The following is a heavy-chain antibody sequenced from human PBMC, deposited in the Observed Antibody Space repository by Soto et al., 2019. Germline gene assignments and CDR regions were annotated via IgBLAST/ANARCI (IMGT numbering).Heavy chain of an antibody. D-gene: IGHD4-17*01. J-gene: IGHJ6*01. CDR3: ARGDNDHGNLRYKYNMDV. Sequence: QEELVESGGGVVQPGRSLRLSCTASGFTFNAFAMHWVRQAPGKGLEWVAVISFDGLNKYYPDSVKGRFVISRANSNNTVWLEMSSVRPEDTAVYYCARGDNDHGNLRYKYNMDVWGEGTTVVVST. V-gene: IGHV3-30*03. CDR1: GFTFNAFA. CDR2: ISFDGLNK.